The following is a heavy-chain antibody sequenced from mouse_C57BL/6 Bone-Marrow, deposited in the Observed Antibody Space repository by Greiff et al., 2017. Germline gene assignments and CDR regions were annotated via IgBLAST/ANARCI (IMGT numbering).Heavy chain of an antibody. CDR3: ARSPLYDDYDVGYAMDY. J-gene: IGHJ4*01. V-gene: IGHV1-42*01. D-gene: IGHD2-4*01. CDR2: INPSTGGT. Sequence: EVQLQQSGPELVKPGASVKISCKASGYSFTGYYMNWVKQSPEKSLEWIGEINPSTGGTTYNQKFKAKATLTVDKSSSTAYMQLKSLTSEDSAVYYCARSPLYDDYDVGYAMDYWGQGTSVTVSS. CDR1: GYSFTGYY.